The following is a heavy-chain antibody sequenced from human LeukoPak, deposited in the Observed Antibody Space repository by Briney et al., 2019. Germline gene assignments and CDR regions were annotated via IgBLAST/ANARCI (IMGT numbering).Heavy chain of an antibody. CDR2: INEDGSEK. J-gene: IGHJ5*02. D-gene: IGHD2-2*01. V-gene: IGHV3-7*04. Sequence: GSLRLSCEASGFRLRNHWKSRVPQAPGKGLEWVVNINEDGSEKTYVDSVKGRFTISRDYAKKSVYLQMNSLTAEDTAMYYCARGVGWFDPWGQGTLVTVSS. CDR1: GFRLRNHW. CDR3: ARGVGWFDP.